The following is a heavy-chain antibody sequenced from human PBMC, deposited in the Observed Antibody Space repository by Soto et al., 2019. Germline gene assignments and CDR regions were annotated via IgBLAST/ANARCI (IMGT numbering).Heavy chain of an antibody. D-gene: IGHD3-10*01. CDR3: ARGGGSGSYYHYYYGMDV. Sequence: PGGSLRLSCAASGFSVSSNYMSWVRQAPGKGLEWVSVIYSGGSTYYADSVKGRFTISRDNSKNTLYLQMNSLRAEDTAVYYCARGGGSGSYYHYYYGMDVWGQGTTDTVSS. CDR2: IYSGGST. CDR1: GFSVSSNY. J-gene: IGHJ6*02. V-gene: IGHV3-66*01.